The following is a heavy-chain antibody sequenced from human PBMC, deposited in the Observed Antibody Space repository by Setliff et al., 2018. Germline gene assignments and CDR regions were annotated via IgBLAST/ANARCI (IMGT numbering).Heavy chain of an antibody. CDR3: ARASYHYWYFDL. CDR2: ISGSGNKT. J-gene: IGHJ2*01. CDR1: GFTFSSFA. V-gene: IGHV3-23*01. D-gene: IGHD2-2*01. Sequence: GSLRLSCAASGFTFSSFAMGWVRQAPGKGLEWVASISGSGNKTFHADSVKGRFTISRDNSKNTLYLQMNGLRVDDSAVYHCARASYHYWYFDLWGRGTLVTVSS.